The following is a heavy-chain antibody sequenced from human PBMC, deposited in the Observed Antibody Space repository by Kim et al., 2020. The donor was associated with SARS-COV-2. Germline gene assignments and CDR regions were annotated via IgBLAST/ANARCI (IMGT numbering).Heavy chain of an antibody. CDR1: GDSISSYY. Sequence: SETLSLTCTVSGDSISSYYWSWIRQPPGKGLEWIGYIYYSGSTNYNPSLKSRVTISVDTSKNQFSLKLTSVTAADTAVYYCARDASGTPISRKDAFDIWGQGTLVTVSS. D-gene: IGHD3-10*01. CDR3: ARDASGTPISRKDAFDI. V-gene: IGHV4-59*01. CDR2: IYYSGST. J-gene: IGHJ3*02.